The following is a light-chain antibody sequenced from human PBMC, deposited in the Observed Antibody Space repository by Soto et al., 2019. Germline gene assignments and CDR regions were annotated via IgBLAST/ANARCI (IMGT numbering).Light chain of an antibody. CDR3: QQYNNYPLT. V-gene: IGKV1-8*01. CDR2: GAS. Sequence: AIRVTQSPSSLSASTGDRVTMTCRASQGINHYLAWYRQQPGKAPELLIYGASTLQSGVPSRFSGSGSATDFTLTISSLQSEDFATYFCQQYNNYPLTFGGGTKV. CDR1: QGINHY. J-gene: IGKJ4*01.